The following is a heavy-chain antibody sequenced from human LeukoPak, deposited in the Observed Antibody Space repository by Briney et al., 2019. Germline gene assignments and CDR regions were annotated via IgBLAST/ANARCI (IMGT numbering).Heavy chain of an antibody. CDR1: GGSISSGDYY. V-gene: IGHV4-30-4*01. CDR3: ARDQAEYDFWSGYSSGGMDV. J-gene: IGHJ6*02. Sequence: SETLSLTCTVFGGSISSGDYYWSWIRQPPGKGLEWIGYIYYSGSTYYNPSLKSRVTISVDTSKNQFSLKLSSVTAADTAVYYCARDQAEYDFWSGYSSGGMDVWGQGTTVTVSS. CDR2: IYYSGST. D-gene: IGHD3-3*01.